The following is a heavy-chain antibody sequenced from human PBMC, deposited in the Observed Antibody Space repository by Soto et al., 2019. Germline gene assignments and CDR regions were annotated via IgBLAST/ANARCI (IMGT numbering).Heavy chain of an antibody. Sequence: RMLSCAATGFTFNSYSMNCVRQAPGKGLAWVSAIGTDGKTYYANSVKGRFTISRDNSRTNLYLQMNSLRVEDTALYYCVRKYTATRPFHXWGQATQVTVSX. D-gene: IGHD1-1*01. CDR1: GFTFNSYS. CDR2: IGTDGKT. J-gene: IGHJ4*01. V-gene: IGHV3-23*01. CDR3: VRKYTATRPFHX.